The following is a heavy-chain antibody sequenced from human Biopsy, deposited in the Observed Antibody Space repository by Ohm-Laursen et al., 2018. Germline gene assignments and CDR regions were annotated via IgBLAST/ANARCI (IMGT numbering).Heavy chain of an antibody. J-gene: IGHJ4*02. Sequence: GTLSLTCTVSGGSISDSTYHWGWIRQSPGKGLEWIGNIYYSGNTDYSPSLKSRVTISVNTSNNQFSLKLRSVTAADTAVYYCARQVDFWSGYVDYWGQGTLVAVSS. CDR1: GGSISDSTYH. D-gene: IGHD3-3*01. CDR2: IYYSGNT. CDR3: ARQVDFWSGYVDY. V-gene: IGHV4-39*01.